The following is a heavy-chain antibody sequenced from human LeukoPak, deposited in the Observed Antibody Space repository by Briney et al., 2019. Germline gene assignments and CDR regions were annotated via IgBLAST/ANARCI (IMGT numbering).Heavy chain of an antibody. CDR3: AREGALTVTKDAFDI. D-gene: IGHD4-17*01. CDR2: ISSSGSSI. V-gene: IGHV3-48*03. Sequence: GGSLRLSCAASGFTFDYYEMNWVRQAPGKGLEWVSYISSSGSSIYYADSVKGRFTLSRDNAKNSLYPQMNSLRAEDTAVYYCAREGALTVTKDAFDIWGQGTMVTVSS. CDR1: GFTFDYYE. J-gene: IGHJ3*02.